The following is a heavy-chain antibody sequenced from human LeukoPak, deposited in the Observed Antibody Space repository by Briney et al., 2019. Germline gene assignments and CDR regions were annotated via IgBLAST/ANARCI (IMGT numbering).Heavy chain of an antibody. CDR1: GFTFSSYS. D-gene: IGHD3-10*01. CDR3: ARDRASDY. J-gene: IGHJ4*02. Sequence: GGSLRLSRAASGFTFSSYSMNWVRQAPGKGLEWVSSISISSSYIYYADSVKGRFTISRDNAKNSLYLQMSSLRAEDTAVYYCARDRASDYWGQGTLVTVSS. V-gene: IGHV3-21*01. CDR2: ISISSSYI.